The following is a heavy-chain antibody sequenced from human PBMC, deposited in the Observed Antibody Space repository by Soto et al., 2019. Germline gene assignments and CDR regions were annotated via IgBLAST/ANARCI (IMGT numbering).Heavy chain of an antibody. V-gene: IGHV1-18*01. CDR1: GYTFTSYG. CDR2: ISAYNGNT. J-gene: IGHJ5*02. Sequence: ASVKVSCKASGYTFTSYGISWVRQAPGQGLEWMGWISAYNGNTNYAQKLQGRVTMTTDTSTSTAYMELRGLRSDDTAVYYCARDWSGAGKRITIFGVVIPPGNWFDPWGQGTLVTVSS. CDR3: ARDWSGAGKRITIFGVVIPPGNWFDP. D-gene: IGHD3-3*01.